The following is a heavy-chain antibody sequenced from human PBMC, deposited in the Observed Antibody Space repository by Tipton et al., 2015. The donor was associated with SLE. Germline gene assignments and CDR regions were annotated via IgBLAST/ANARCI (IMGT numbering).Heavy chain of an antibody. Sequence: TLSLTCAVYGGSISSYYWSWIRQPPGKGLEWIGDIYYSGSTNYNPSLKSRVTISIDTSKNHFSLKVNSVTAADTAVYYCARGYYYYMDVWGKGTTVTVSS. J-gene: IGHJ6*03. CDR3: ARGYYYYMDV. CDR2: IYYSGST. V-gene: IGHV4-59*01. CDR1: GGSISSYY.